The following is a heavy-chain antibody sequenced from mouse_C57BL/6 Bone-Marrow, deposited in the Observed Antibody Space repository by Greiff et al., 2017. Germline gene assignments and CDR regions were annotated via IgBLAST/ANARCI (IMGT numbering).Heavy chain of an antibody. CDR3: AREDYYGSGGYFDY. Sequence: VQRVESGPELVKPGASVKLSCKASGYTFTSYDINWVKQRPGQGLEWIGWIYPRDGSTKYNEKFKGKATLTVDTSSSTAYMELHSLTSEDSAVYFCAREDYYGSGGYFDYWGQGTTLTVSS. CDR2: IYPRDGST. D-gene: IGHD1-1*01. J-gene: IGHJ2*01. V-gene: IGHV1-85*01. CDR1: GYTFTSYD.